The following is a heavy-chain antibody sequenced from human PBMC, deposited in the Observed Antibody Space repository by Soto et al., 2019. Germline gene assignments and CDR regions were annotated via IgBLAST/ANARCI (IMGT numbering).Heavy chain of an antibody. CDR2: ISGSGGST. D-gene: IGHD3-3*01. CDR1: GFTFSSYA. J-gene: IGHJ6*03. CDR3: AKDSSHSYYDFWSGPTGLYYYYYMDV. Sequence: GGSLRLSCAASGFTFSSYAMSWVRQAPGKGLEWVSAISGSGGSTYYADSVKGRFTISRDNSKNTLYLQMNSLRAEDTAVYYCAKDSSHSYYDFWSGPTGLYYYYYMDVWGKGTTVTVSS. V-gene: IGHV3-23*01.